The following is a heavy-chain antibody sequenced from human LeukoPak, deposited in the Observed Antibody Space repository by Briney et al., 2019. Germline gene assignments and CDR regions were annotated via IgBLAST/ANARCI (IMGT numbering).Heavy chain of an antibody. CDR2: IIPIFGTA. CDR3: ARDKTTVYYDSSGYLQP. V-gene: IGHV1-69*13. CDR1: GGTFSSYA. Sequence: SVKVSCKASGGTFSSYAISWVRQAPGQGLEWMGGIIPIFGTANYAQKFQGRVTIAADESTSTAYMELSSPRSEDTAVYYCARDKTTVYYDSSGYLQPWGQGTLVTVSS. D-gene: IGHD3-22*01. J-gene: IGHJ5*02.